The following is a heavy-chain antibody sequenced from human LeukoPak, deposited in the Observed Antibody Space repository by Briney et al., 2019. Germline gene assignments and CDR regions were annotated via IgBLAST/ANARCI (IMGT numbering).Heavy chain of an antibody. CDR1: GDSGSSNRAA. CDR3: AREARIAAACTFDY. J-gene: IGHJ4*02. D-gene: IGHD6-13*01. V-gene: IGHV6-1*01. Sequence: SQALSLTFSIFGDSGSSNRAAWRWIRQSPSKGLNRLGRTYYRSKWYNDYAVSVKSRITINPDTSKNQFSLQLNSVTPEDTAVYYCAREARIAAACTFDYWGQGTLVTVSS. CDR2: TYYRSKWYN.